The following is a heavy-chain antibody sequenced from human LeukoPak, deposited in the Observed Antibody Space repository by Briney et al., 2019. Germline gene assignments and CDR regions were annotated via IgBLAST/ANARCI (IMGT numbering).Heavy chain of an antibody. J-gene: IGHJ4*02. CDR2: IYYSGTT. V-gene: IGHV4-59*01. Sequence: SEILSLTCTVSGGSISSYYWSWIRQPPGKGLEWIGYIYYSGTTNYSPSPKSRVTFSLDTSKNQFSLNLNSVTAADTAVYCCARTYYYGSGSYYNFDYWGQGTLVTVSS. CDR3: ARTYYYGSGSYYNFDY. D-gene: IGHD3-10*01. CDR1: GGSISSYY.